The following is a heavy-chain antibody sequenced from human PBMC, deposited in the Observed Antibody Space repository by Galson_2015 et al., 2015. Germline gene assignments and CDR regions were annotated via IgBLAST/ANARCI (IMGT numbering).Heavy chain of an antibody. V-gene: IGHV3-21*01. D-gene: IGHD2-21*02. J-gene: IGHJ3*01. CDR1: GFTFSGYT. CDR3: AKGDVAPTD. Sequence: SLRLSCAASGFTFSGYTMNWVRQAPGKGLEWVSMIGARSDYIQYLDSVKGRFTVSRDNAKNSMYLQMNSLRAEDTAVYYCAKGDVAPTDWGQGTMVTVSS. CDR2: IGARSDYI.